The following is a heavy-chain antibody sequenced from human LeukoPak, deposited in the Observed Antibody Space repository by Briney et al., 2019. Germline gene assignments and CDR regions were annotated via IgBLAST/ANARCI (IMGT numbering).Heavy chain of an antibody. CDR3: AKGPDRVVVITLFDY. Sequence: PGGSLRLSCAASGFTFSSYSMNWVRQAPGKGLEWVAFIRYDGSNKYYADSVKGRFTISRDNSKNTLYLQMNSLRAEDTAVYYCAKGPDRVVVITLFDYWGQGTLVTVSS. J-gene: IGHJ4*02. V-gene: IGHV3-30*02. D-gene: IGHD3-22*01. CDR1: GFTFSSYS. CDR2: IRYDGSNK.